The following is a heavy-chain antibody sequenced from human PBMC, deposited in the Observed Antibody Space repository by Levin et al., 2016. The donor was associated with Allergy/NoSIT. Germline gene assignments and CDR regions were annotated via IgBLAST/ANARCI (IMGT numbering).Heavy chain of an antibody. CDR3: ARGASYYDVLIGYFESAGPYFDS. Sequence: SETLSLTCTVSAGDSIRSGYSWAWIRQPPGKGLEWIGNISDSGRTDYNPSLKSRVRFSVDMSKKHFSLQLTSVTAADTAVYYCARGASYYDVLIGYFESAGPYFDSWGQGTLVTVS. CDR1: AGDSIRSGYS. D-gene: IGHD3-9*01. V-gene: IGHV4-38-2*02. CDR2: ISDSGRT. J-gene: IGHJ4*02.